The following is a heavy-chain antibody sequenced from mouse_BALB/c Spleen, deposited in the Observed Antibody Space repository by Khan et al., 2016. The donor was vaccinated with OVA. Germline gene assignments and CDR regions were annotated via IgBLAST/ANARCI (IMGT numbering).Heavy chain of an antibody. Sequence: QVQLKESGPGLVAPSQNLSITCTVSGFSLSDYGVSWIRQPPGTGLEWLGVLWGGGSTYSTSALKSRLSISKDNSKSQVFLKMSSLQIDDTTMYYCAKEIWSYYYSVDYWGQGTTVTVSS. J-gene: IGHJ4*01. CDR3: AKEIWSYYYSVDY. CDR1: GFSLSDYG. V-gene: IGHV2-6-5*01. CDR2: LWGGGST.